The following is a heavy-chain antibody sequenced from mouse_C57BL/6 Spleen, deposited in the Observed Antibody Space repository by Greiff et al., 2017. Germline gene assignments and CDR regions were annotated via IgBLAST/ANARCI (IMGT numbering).Heavy chain of an antibody. CDR1: GYTFTSYD. Sequence: QVQLQQSGPELVKPGASVKLSCKASGYTFTSYDINWVKQRPGKGLEWIGWIYPRDGSTKYNEKFKGKATLTVDTSSSTAYMELPSLTSEDSAVYFCAPDYDYDGWDSYYFDYWGQGTTLTVSS. CDR3: APDYDYDGWDSYYFDY. CDR2: IYPRDGST. J-gene: IGHJ2*01. D-gene: IGHD2-4*01. V-gene: IGHV1-85*01.